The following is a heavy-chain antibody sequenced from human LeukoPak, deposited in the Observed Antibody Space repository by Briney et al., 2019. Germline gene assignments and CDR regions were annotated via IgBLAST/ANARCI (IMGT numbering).Heavy chain of an antibody. V-gene: IGHV3-23*01. CDR2: ISGSGGYT. D-gene: IGHD3-10*01. Sequence: PGGSLRLSCAASGFTFSSYGMIWVRQAPGKGLEWVSAISGSGGYTYYAASVKGRFTISRDNSKNTLYLQMISLRADDTALYYCAKDGRSGNYWNYYYYMDVWGKGTTVIISS. J-gene: IGHJ6*03. CDR3: AKDGRSGNYWNYYYYMDV. CDR1: GFTFSSYG.